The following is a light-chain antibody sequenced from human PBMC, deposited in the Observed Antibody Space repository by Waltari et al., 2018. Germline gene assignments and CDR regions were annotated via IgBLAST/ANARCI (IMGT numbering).Light chain of an antibody. V-gene: IGLV3-10*01. CDR3: YSIDSSGNHRGV. CDR2: EDS. J-gene: IGLJ3*02. Sequence: SYELTQPPSVSVSPGQTARITCSGDALPKKYAYWYQQKSDQAPVVVIYEDSKRPSGIPERVAGSTSGTMATLTISGAQVEDEADYYCYSIDSSGNHRGVFGGGTKLSV. CDR1: ALPKKY.